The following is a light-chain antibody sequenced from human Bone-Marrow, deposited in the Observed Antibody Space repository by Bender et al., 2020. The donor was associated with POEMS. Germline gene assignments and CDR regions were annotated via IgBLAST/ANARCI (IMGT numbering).Light chain of an antibody. V-gene: IGLV1-44*01. Sequence: QSVLTPPPSASGTPGQSITISCCGGIGGKNPNNWYQQLPRTAPRLVIYADERRPSGVPNRFSASKSGSSASLAISGLQSEDAADYYCSTWDDRLNAWLFGGGTKLTVL. CDR1: IGGKNP. CDR3: STWDDRLNAWL. CDR2: ADE. J-gene: IGLJ3*02.